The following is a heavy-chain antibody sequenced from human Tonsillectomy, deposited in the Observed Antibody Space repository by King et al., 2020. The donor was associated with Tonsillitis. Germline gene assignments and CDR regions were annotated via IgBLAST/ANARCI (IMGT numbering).Heavy chain of an antibody. CDR2: IIPILGIA. V-gene: IGHV1-69*04. Sequence: QLVQSGAEVKKPGSSVKVSCKASGGTFSSYAISWVRQAPGQGLEWMGRIIPILGIANYAQKFQGRVTITADKSTSTGYMELSSLRSEDTAVYYCARYTIVVAGTFDYWGQGTLVTVSS. CDR3: ARYTIVVAGTFDY. D-gene: IGHD6-13*01. J-gene: IGHJ4*02. CDR1: GGTFSSYA.